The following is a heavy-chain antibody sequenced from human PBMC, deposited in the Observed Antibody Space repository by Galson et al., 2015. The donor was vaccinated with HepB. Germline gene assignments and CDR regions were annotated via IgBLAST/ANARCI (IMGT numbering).Heavy chain of an antibody. Sequence: SLRLSCAASGFIFSTNGMHWVRQAPGKGLEWLTFISNDGRNKYYVDSVKGRFTTSKDNSRNTLYLQMSSLRADDTAVYYCAKNPSKLDIAAADGWGQGTLVTVSS. V-gene: IGHV3-30*18. CDR1: GFIFSTNG. J-gene: IGHJ4*02. D-gene: IGHD6-13*01. CDR3: AKNPSKLDIAAADG. CDR2: ISNDGRNK.